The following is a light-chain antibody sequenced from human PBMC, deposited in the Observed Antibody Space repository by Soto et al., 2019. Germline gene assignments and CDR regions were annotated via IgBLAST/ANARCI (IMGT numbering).Light chain of an antibody. CDR1: QSVSRSY. CDR3: QQYGSSPYT. J-gene: IGKJ2*01. V-gene: IGKV3-20*01. Sequence: EVVLTQSPGTLSLSPGERATLSCRASQSVSRSYLAWYQQKPGQAPRLLIYIASSRATGIPDRFSGSGSGTAFTLTISRLETEDFAMYYCQQYGSSPYTFGQGTKLVIK. CDR2: IAS.